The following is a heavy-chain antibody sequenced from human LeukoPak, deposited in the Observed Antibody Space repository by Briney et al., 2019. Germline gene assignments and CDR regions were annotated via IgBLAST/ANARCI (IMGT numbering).Heavy chain of an antibody. J-gene: IGHJ6*03. CDR1: GYTFTSYG. CDR3: ARDMLGYYGFWSGYHYYMDV. V-gene: IGHV1-18*01. CDR2: ISAYNGNT. D-gene: IGHD3-3*01. Sequence: ASVKVSCKASGYTFTSYGISWVLQAPGQGLEWMGWISAYNGNTNYAQKLQGRVTMTTDTSTSTAYMELRSLRSDDTAVYYCARDMLGYYGFWSGYHYYMDVWGKGTTVTVSS.